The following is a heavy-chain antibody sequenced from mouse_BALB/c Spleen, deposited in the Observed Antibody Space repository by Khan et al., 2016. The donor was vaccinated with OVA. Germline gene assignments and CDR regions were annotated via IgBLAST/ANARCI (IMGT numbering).Heavy chain of an antibody. J-gene: IGHJ3*01. CDR1: GYTFTDFT. CDR3: ARGGGGDRFLY. V-gene: IGHV1S137*01. CDR2: ISTYYGDA. Sequence: QVQLKESGAELVRPGVSVKISCKGSGYTFTDFTMHWVKQSHAMSLEWIGVISTYYGDADYNQKFKGKATMTVDKSSNTAYMDLARLTSEDSAIFYWARGGGGDRFLYWGQGTLVTGSA.